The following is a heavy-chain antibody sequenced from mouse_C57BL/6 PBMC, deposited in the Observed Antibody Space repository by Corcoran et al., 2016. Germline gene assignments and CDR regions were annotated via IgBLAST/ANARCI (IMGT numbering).Heavy chain of an antibody. J-gene: IGHJ2*01. V-gene: IGHV1-26*01. CDR3: ARKKITTVVDY. Sequence: EVQLQQSGPELVKTGASVKISCKASGYTFTDYYMNWVKQSHGKSLEWIGDINPNNGGTSYNQKFKGKATLTVDKSSSTAYMELRSLTSADSAVYYCARKKITTVVDYWGQGTTLTVSS. D-gene: IGHD1-1*01. CDR2: INPNNGGT. CDR1: GYTFTDYY.